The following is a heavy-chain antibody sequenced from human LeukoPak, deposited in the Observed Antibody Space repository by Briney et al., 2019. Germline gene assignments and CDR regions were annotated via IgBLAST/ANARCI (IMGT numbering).Heavy chain of an antibody. J-gene: IGHJ5*02. CDR3: ARRITGTARDWFDP. CDR1: GFTFSSYA. V-gene: IGHV3-23*01. CDR2: ISGSGGST. Sequence: GGSLRLSCAASGFTFSSYAMSWVRPAPGKGLEWVSAISGSGGSTYYADSVKGRFTISRDNYKNTLYLQMNSLRAEDTAVYYCARRITGTARDWFDPWGQGTLVTGSS. D-gene: IGHD1-20*01.